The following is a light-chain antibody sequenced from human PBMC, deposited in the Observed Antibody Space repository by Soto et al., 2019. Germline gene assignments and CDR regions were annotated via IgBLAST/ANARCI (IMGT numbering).Light chain of an antibody. CDR2: GAS. V-gene: IGKV3-20*01. Sequence: EIVLTQSPGTLSLSPGERATLSCRASQSVSSSYFAWYQQKPGQAPRLLIYGASSRATGIPDRFSGSGSGTDFTLTISRLEPEDFAVYYCQQYGSSRPITFGQGTRLEIK. J-gene: IGKJ5*01. CDR3: QQYGSSRPIT. CDR1: QSVSSSY.